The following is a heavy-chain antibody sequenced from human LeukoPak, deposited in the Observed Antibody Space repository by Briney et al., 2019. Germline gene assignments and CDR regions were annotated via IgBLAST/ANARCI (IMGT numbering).Heavy chain of an antibody. CDR1: GFTFSMYF. J-gene: IGHJ4*02. D-gene: IGHD1-26*01. CDR3: ARDFLGFSDS. V-gene: IGHV3-7*04. CDR2: INEDGSQT. Sequence: GGSLRLSCAASGFTFSMYFMRCVRQAPGKGLEWVASINEDGSQTYYVDSVKGRFTISRDNAKNSLYLQMNSLRAEDTAVYYCARDFLGFSDSWGQGTLVTVSS.